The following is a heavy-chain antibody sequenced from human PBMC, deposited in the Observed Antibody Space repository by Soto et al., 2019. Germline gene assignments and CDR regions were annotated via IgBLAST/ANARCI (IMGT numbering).Heavy chain of an antibody. CDR2: IYYSGST. D-gene: IGHD4-17*01. J-gene: IGHJ5*02. CDR1: GGSISSGGYY. V-gene: IGHV4-31*03. Sequence: SETLSLTCTVSGGSISSGGYYWSWIRQHPGKGLEWIGYIYYSGSTYYNPFLKSRVTISVDTSKNQFSLKLSFVTAADTAVYYCAREATVLENWFDPWGQGTLVTVSS. CDR3: AREATVLENWFDP.